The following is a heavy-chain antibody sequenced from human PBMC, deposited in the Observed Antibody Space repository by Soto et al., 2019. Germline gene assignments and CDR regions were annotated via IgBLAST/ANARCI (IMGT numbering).Heavy chain of an antibody. V-gene: IGHV4-59*01. D-gene: IGHD3-3*01. Sequence: QVQLPESGPGLVKPSETLSLTCTVYGGSISSYYWSWIRQPPGKGLEWLGYIYYSGSTNYNPSLKSRVIISVDTSKNQFALQLSSVTAADTAVYYCARTYYDFWSGYYTGMNNWFDPWGQGTLVTVSS. CDR2: IYYSGST. CDR3: ARTYYDFWSGYYTGMNNWFDP. CDR1: GGSISSYY. J-gene: IGHJ5*02.